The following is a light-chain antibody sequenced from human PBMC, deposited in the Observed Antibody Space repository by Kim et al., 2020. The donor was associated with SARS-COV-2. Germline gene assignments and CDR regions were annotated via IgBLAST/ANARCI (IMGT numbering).Light chain of an antibody. J-gene: IGKJ5*01. CDR1: RTITTY. V-gene: IGKV3-11*01. CDR3: QQRDNWPIT. CDR2: DAS. Sequence: LSPGDRATLACRASRTITTYLAWYQQKPGQAPRLLIYDASNRATGIPARFSGSGSGTDFTLTISSLEPEDFAVYYCQQRDNWPITFGQGTRLEIK.